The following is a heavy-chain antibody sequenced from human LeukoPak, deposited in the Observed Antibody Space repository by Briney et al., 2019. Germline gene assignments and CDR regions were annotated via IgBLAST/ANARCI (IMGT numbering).Heavy chain of an antibody. CDR1: GGSISSSSYY. Sequence: PSETLSLTCTVSGGSISSSSYYWGWIRQPPGRGLEWIGSIYYSGSTYYNPSLKSRVTISVDTSKNQFSLKLSSVTAADTAVYYCARHVRPWIQLVIDYWGQGTLVTVPS. J-gene: IGHJ4*02. V-gene: IGHV4-39*01. D-gene: IGHD5-18*01. CDR2: IYYSGST. CDR3: ARHVRPWIQLVIDY.